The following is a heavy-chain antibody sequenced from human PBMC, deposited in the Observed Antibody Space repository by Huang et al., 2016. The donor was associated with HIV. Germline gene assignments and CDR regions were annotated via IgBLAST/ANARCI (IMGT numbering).Heavy chain of an antibody. D-gene: IGHD5-12*01. CDR1: GGSISSYY. J-gene: IGHJ3*02. Sequence: QVQLQESGPGLVKPSETLSLTCTVSGGSISSYYWSWIRQPPGKGLECIGYIYYSWITNYNPSRKSRVTISVDTSKNQFSLKLRSVTAADTAVYYCARGPSPWLQEAFDIWGQGTMVTVSS. V-gene: IGHV4-59*01. CDR2: IYYSWIT. CDR3: ARGPSPWLQEAFDI.